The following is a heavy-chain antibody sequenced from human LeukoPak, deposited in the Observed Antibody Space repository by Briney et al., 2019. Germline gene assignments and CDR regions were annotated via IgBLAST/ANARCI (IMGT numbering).Heavy chain of an antibody. J-gene: IGHJ4*02. CDR3: AKDGGGYCNNSSC. V-gene: IGHV3-23*01. CDR2: ISGSGTAT. CDR1: EFTFSNYA. Sequence: GGSLRLSCAASEFTFSNYAMTWVRQAPGKGLKWVSTISGSGTATYYADSVKGRFTISRDNSKNTLYLQMNSLGAADTAVYYCAKDGGGYCNNSSCWGQGTLVTVSS. D-gene: IGHD2-2*01.